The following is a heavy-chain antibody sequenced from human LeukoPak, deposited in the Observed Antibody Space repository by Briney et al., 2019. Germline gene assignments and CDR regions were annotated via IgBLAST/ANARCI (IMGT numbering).Heavy chain of an antibody. CDR1: GYSISSGYY. D-gene: IGHD6-19*01. CDR2: IPHSGST. Sequence: SETLSLTCSVSGYSISSGYYWGWIRQPPGKGLEWIGSIPHSGSTYFNPSLKSRVTISVDTSKNQFSLKLSSVTAADTAVYYCARAGLMGAVATGVFQHWGQGTLVTVSS. J-gene: IGHJ1*01. V-gene: IGHV4-38-2*02. CDR3: ARAGLMGAVATGVFQH.